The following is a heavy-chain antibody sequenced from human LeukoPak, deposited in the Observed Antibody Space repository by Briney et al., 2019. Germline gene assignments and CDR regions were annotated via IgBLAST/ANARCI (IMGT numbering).Heavy chain of an antibody. Sequence: PGGSLRLSCTASGFTFGDYAMSWVRQAPGKGLEWVGFIRSKAYGGTTEYAASVKGRFTISRDDSKSIAYLQMNSLKTEDTAVYYCTRNGHGVVDAFDIWGQGTMVTVSS. CDR1: GFTFGDYA. D-gene: IGHD3-3*01. CDR3: TRNGHGVVDAFDI. CDR2: IRSKAYGGTT. J-gene: IGHJ3*02. V-gene: IGHV3-49*04.